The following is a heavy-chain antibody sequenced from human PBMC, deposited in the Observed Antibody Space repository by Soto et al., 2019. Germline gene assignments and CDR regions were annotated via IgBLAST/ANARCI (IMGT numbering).Heavy chain of an antibody. CDR3: TRVSSTLPDNFFDP. Sequence: GGSLRLSCAASGFAVSANYVSWVRQAPGKGLEWVSLIYTDGTTYYADSVKGRFTFYRDNSKNSLYLQMNSLRAEDTAVYYCTRVSSTLPDNFFDPWGPGTLVTLSS. CDR2: IYTDGTT. D-gene: IGHD6-6*01. J-gene: IGHJ5*02. CDR1: GFAVSANY. V-gene: IGHV3-53*01.